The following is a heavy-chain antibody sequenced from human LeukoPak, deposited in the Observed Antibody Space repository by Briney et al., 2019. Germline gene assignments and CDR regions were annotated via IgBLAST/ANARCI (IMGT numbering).Heavy chain of an antibody. J-gene: IGHJ4*02. CDR1: GFTFSSYS. CDR3: ARDGRGEFDS. Sequence: PGGSLRLSCAASGFTFSSYSLSWVRQAPGKGLEWVSYIRSSSSTIYHADSVKGRFTISRDNAKNSLYLQMNSLRDEDTAVYYCARDGRGEFDSWGQGTLVTVSS. CDR2: IRSSSSTI. V-gene: IGHV3-48*02.